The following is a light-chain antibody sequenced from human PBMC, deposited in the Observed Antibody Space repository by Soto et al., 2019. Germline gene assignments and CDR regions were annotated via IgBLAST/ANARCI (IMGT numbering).Light chain of an antibody. CDR2: DVN. J-gene: IGLJ3*02. V-gene: IGLV2-14*03. Sequence: QSALTQPASGAGSPGQSITISCTGTSIDVGGYNYVSWYQQHPGKAPKLMIYDVNNRPSGVSNRFSGSKSGNTASLTISGLQAEDEADYYCSSYASSSTLVVFGGGTTLTVL. CDR1: SIDVGGYNY. CDR3: SSYASSSTLVV.